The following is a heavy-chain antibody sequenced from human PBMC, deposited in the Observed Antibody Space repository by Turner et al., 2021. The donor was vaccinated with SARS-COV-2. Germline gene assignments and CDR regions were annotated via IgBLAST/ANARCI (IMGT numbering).Heavy chain of an antibody. CDR1: GYIFTNYW. CDR2: IDPSDSST. CDR3: ARVVVTNSSGLSIHFDY. V-gene: IGHV5-10-1*01. Sequence: EVQLLQSGAEVKKPGESLRTSCKGSGYIFTNYWISWRRQIPGKGQEWMGRIDPSDSSTNSSPFCQGHVIISADKSISTAYLQWSSMKASDTAMYYGARVVVTNSSGLSIHFDYWGQGTLVTVSS. J-gene: IGHJ4*02. D-gene: IGHD6-19*01.